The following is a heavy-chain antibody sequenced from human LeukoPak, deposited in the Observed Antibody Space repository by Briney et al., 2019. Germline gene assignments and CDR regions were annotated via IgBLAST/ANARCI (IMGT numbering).Heavy chain of an antibody. Sequence: GGSLRLSCAASGFTFSSYAMHWVRQAPGKGLEWVAVISYDGRNKYYADSVKGRFTISRDNSKNTLYLQMNSLRAEDTAVYYCARPRMIVVVTAGFDYWGQGTLVTVSS. CDR3: ARPRMIVVVTAGFDY. CDR1: GFTFSSYA. J-gene: IGHJ4*02. CDR2: ISYDGRNK. D-gene: IGHD3-22*01. V-gene: IGHV3-30*04.